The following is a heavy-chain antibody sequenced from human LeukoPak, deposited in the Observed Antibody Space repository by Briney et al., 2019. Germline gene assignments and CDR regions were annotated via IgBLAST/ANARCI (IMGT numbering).Heavy chain of an antibody. D-gene: IGHD4-17*01. CDR2: IRQDGSQK. Sequence: GGTLRLSCAASGFTFSSYAMSWVRQAPGKGLEWVATIRQDGSQKYYVDSVKGRFTISRDNAKNSLYLQMNSLRAEDTAVYYCARESGSVTSEVDFDYWGQGTLVTVSS. CDR1: GFTFSSYA. CDR3: ARESGSVTSEVDFDY. J-gene: IGHJ4*02. V-gene: IGHV3-7*01.